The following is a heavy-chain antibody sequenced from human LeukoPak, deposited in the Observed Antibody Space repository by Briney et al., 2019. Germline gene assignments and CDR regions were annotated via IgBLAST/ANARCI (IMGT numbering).Heavy chain of an antibody. Sequence: SETLSLTCAVYGGSFSGYYWSWIRQPPGKGLEWIGEINHSGSTNYNPSLKSRVTISVDTSKNQLSLKLSSVTAADTAVYYCARAYSGSYHDAFDIWGQGTMVTVSS. D-gene: IGHD1-26*01. J-gene: IGHJ3*02. CDR3: ARAYSGSYHDAFDI. V-gene: IGHV4-34*01. CDR1: GGSFSGYY. CDR2: INHSGST.